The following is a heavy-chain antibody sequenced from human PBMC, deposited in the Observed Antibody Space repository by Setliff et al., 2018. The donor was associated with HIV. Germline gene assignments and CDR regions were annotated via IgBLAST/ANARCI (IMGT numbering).Heavy chain of an antibody. CDR1: GYGFRTSW. CDR3: VRRVGGRGYYFDY. CDR2: IYPDDSET. J-gene: IGHJ4*02. V-gene: IGHV5-51*01. Sequence: PGESLKISCKGSGYGFRTSWNGWVRQMPGKGLEWMGIIYPDDSETRYSPSFQGQVTMSADKSITTAYLQWTSLKASDTAMYYCVRRVGGRGYYFDYWGQGTPVTVSS. D-gene: IGHD3-10*01.